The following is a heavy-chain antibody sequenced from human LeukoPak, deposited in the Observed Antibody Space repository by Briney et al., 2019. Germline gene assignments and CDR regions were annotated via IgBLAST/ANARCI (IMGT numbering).Heavy chain of an antibody. V-gene: IGHV3-15*01. CDR2: IKSKTDGGTT. J-gene: IGHJ4*02. D-gene: IGHD2-15*01. Sequence: GGSLRLSCAASGFTFNNAWMSWVRQAPGKGLEWVGHIKSKTDGGTTDYAAPVKGRFTISRDDSKNTLYLQMNSLKTEDTAVYYCTTEDCSGGSCQVYYFDYWGQGTLVTVSS. CDR3: TTEDCSGGSCQVYYFDY. CDR1: GFTFNNAW.